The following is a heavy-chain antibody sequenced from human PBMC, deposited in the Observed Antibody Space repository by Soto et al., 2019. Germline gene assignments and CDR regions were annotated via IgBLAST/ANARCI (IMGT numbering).Heavy chain of an antibody. V-gene: IGHV3-7*01. CDR3: SSPLNP. J-gene: IGHJ5*02. Sequence: GGSLRLSCAASGFTFSTYWMDWVRQTPGKGLEWVANINQDGSEKNYVDSVKGRFTIYRDNAKNSLYLQMSSLTAEDSALYYCSSPLNPWGQATLVTVS. CDR2: INQDGSEK. CDR1: GFTFSTYW.